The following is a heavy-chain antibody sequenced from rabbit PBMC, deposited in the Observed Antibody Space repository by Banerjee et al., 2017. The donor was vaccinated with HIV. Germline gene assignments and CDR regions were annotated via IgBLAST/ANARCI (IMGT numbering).Heavy chain of an antibody. CDR3: GRDGAGGSYFAL. Sequence: QSLEESGGDLVEPGGSLKLSCTASGFTLSSYYMNWVRQAPGNGLERGGYIDPVFGITYYANWVTGRVSISIENGQNTLFLQMTSLTAADTVTYFCGRDGAGGSYFALWGQGTLVTV. D-gene: IGHD8-1*01. V-gene: IGHV1S7*01. J-gene: IGHJ3*01. CDR2: IDPVFGIT. CDR1: GFTLSSYY.